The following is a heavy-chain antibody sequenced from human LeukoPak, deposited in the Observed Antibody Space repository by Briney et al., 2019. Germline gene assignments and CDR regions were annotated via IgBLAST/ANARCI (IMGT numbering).Heavy chain of an antibody. CDR2: IYYSGST. CDR3: ARVWGSYRFDY. CDR1: GGSISSYY. D-gene: IGHD3-16*02. J-gene: IGHJ4*02. V-gene: IGHV4-59*01. Sequence: PSETLSLTCTVSGGSISSYYWSWIRQPPGKGLEWIGYIYYSGSTNYNPSLKSRGTISVDTSKNQFSLKLSSVTAADTAVYYCARVWGSYRFDYWGQGTLVTVSS.